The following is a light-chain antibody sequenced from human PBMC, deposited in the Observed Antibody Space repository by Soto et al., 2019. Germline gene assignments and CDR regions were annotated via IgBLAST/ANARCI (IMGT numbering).Light chain of an antibody. Sequence: DIQMTQSPSTLSASVGDRVTITCRASQSISSWLAWYQQKPGKAPKLLIYDASNLESGVPSRFSGSGSGTEFTLTISGLQPDDFATYYCQQYNSYWTFGHGTKVDIK. CDR3: QQYNSYWT. CDR1: QSISSW. CDR2: DAS. V-gene: IGKV1-5*01. J-gene: IGKJ1*01.